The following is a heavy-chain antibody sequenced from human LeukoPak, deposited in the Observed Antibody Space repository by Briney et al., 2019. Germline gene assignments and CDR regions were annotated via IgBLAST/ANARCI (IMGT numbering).Heavy chain of an antibody. CDR2: INRDGSER. V-gene: IGHV3-7*03. CDR3: ARRNAMDV. CDR1: GFTFSSYM. Sequence: GGSLRLSCAAPGFTFSSYMMNWVRQAPGKGLEWVANINRDGSERYYVDSVKGRFTISRDDAKSSLYLQMNSLRAEDTAVYYCARRNAMDVWGQGTTVIVFS. J-gene: IGHJ6*02.